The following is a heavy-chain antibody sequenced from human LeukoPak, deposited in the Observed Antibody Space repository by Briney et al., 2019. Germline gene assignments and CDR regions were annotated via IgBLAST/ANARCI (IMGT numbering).Heavy chain of an antibody. CDR2: IYYSGST. V-gene: IGHV4-59*08. CDR1: GGSISSYY. J-gene: IGHJ4*02. Sequence: SETLSLTCTVAGGSISSYYWSWIRQPPGKGLEWIGYIYYSGSTNYNPSLKSRVTISVDTSKNQFSLKLSSVTAADTAVYYCARLRYDSSGYPYYFDYWGQGALVTVSS. CDR3: ARLRYDSSGYPYYFDY. D-gene: IGHD3-22*01.